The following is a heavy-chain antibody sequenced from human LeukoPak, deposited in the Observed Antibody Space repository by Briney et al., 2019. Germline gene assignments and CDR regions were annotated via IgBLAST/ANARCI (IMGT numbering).Heavy chain of an antibody. V-gene: IGHV3-66*01. D-gene: IGHD3-3*01. J-gene: IGHJ6*02. CDR3: ARAPMYYDVWSFEPKMDKNYYGLDV. CDR1: GFSVSSNY. CDR2: IYSGDVT. Sequence: GGSLRLSCAASGFSVSSNYMSWVRQAPGKGLEWVSVIYSGDVTNYADSVKGRFIISRDKAKNTVYLQMSNLRAEDTAIYFCARAPMYYDVWSFEPKMDKNYYGLDVWGQGTPVTVSS.